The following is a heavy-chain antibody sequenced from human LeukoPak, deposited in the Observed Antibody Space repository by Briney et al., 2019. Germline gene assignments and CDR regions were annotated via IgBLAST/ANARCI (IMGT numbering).Heavy chain of an antibody. CDR1: GYTFTSYG. V-gene: IGHV1-18*01. Sequence: ASVTVSFKASGYTFTSYGISWVRQAPGQGLEWMGWISAYNGNTNYAQKLQGRVTMTTDTSTSTAYMELRSLRSDDTAVYYCARDVSYYGSGSSGLVDYWGQGTLVTVSS. J-gene: IGHJ4*02. D-gene: IGHD3-10*01. CDR3: ARDVSYYGSGSSGLVDY. CDR2: ISAYNGNT.